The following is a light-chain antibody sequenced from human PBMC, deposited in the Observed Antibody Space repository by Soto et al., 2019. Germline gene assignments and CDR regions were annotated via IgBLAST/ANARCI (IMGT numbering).Light chain of an antibody. V-gene: IGKV3-11*01. CDR1: ETIRGL. Sequence: EIVFTPSPATLSLSPGERATLSFRASETIRGLLAWYQQRPGQPPWLLSQDTSNRATGIPARFSGSGSGTDFTLTISGLEPADLGVYYCQQRHNWPITFGQGPRLKI. CDR3: QQRHNWPIT. CDR2: DTS. J-gene: IGKJ5*01.